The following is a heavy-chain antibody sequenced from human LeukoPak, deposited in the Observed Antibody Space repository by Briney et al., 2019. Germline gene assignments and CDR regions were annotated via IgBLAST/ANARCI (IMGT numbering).Heavy chain of an antibody. CDR3: ARGPPGSDYGELTYYYYYMDV. CDR2: INRDGSST. CDR1: GIIFSNYW. V-gene: IGHV3-74*01. D-gene: IGHD4-17*01. J-gene: IGHJ6*03. Sequence: PGGSLRLSCAASGIIFSNYWMHWVRQAPGKGLVWVSRINRDGSSTSYADSVKGRFTISRDNAKNTLYLQMNSLRAEDTAVYYCARGPPGSDYGELTYYYYYMDVWGKGTTVTVSS.